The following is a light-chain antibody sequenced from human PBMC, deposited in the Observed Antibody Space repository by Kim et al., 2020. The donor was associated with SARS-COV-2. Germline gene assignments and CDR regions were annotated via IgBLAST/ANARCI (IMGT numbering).Light chain of an antibody. Sequence: EIVMTQSPATLSVSPGERGTLSCRASQSVGSNLAWYQQKPGQAPRLLIYGASTRATGIPARFSGSGSGTEFTLTIGSLQSEDFAVYYCQQYNNWPRTFGQRTKVDIK. CDR1: QSVGSN. CDR3: QQYNNWPRT. J-gene: IGKJ1*01. CDR2: GAS. V-gene: IGKV3-15*01.